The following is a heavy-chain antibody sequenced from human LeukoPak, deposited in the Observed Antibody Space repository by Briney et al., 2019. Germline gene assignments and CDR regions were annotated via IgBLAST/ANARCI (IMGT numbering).Heavy chain of an antibody. CDR1: GFTVSSNY. Sequence: PGGSLRLSCAASGFTVSSNYMSWVRQAPGKGLEWVSVIFGGGSTYYADSVKGRFTISRDNSKSTLYLQMNSLRAEDTAVYYCAREGTYCGGDCYPLGYWGQGTLVTVSS. CDR3: AREGTYCGGDCYPLGY. J-gene: IGHJ4*02. V-gene: IGHV3-53*01. D-gene: IGHD2-21*02. CDR2: IFGGGST.